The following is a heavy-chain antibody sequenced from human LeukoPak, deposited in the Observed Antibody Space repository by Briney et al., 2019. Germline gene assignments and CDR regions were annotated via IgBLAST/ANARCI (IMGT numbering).Heavy chain of an antibody. Sequence: SETLSPTCTVSGGSISSYYWSWIRQPPGKGLEWIGYISYSGSTNYNPSLKSRVTISVDTSKNQFSLKLSSVTAADTAVYYCASSPRYYDSSGTFFDYWGQGTLVTVSS. CDR1: GGSISSYY. V-gene: IGHV4-59*08. J-gene: IGHJ4*02. CDR2: ISYSGST. D-gene: IGHD3-22*01. CDR3: ASSPRYYDSSGTFFDY.